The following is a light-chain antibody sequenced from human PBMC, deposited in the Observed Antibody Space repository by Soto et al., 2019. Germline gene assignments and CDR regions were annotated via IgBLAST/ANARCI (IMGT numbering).Light chain of an antibody. CDR2: EVS. CDR1: SSDVGGYKF. J-gene: IGLJ1*01. V-gene: IGLV2-14*01. CDR3: GSYTGSIYV. Sequence: QSALTQPASVSGSPGQSITISCTGTSSDVGGYKFVSWYQQHPGTAPKLMIYEVSNRPSGVSSRFSGSKYGNTASLTISGLQAEDEADYFCGSYTGSIYVFGNGTKLTVL.